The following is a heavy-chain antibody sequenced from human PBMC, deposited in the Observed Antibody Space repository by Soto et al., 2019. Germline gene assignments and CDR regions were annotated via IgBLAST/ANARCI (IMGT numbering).Heavy chain of an antibody. CDR3: ARSRGGYFAY. V-gene: IGHV4-59*01. J-gene: IGHJ4*02. CDR2: IYYSRST. Sequence: SETLSLTCTVSGVSISSYYWSWIRQPPGKGLEWIGYIYYSRSTNYNPSLKSRVTISGDTSKNQFSLKLSSVTAADTAVYYCARSRGGYFAYWGQGTLATVSS. CDR1: GVSISSYY. D-gene: IGHD3-22*01.